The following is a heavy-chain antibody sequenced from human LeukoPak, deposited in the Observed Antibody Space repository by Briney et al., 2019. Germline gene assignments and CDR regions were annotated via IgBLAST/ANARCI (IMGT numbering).Heavy chain of an antibody. V-gene: IGHV4-39*07. J-gene: IGHJ4*01. Sequence: SETLSLTCTVSGGSITSSPYHWAWIRQPPGRGPEWIGTVSHSGATQYNPSLTSRVTISLDTSKNQFSLSLNSVTAADTAVFYCARSMVTTDRNFDHWGQGTPVTVSS. CDR2: VSHSGAT. D-gene: IGHD2-21*02. CDR3: ARSMVTTDRNFDH. CDR1: GGSITSSPYH.